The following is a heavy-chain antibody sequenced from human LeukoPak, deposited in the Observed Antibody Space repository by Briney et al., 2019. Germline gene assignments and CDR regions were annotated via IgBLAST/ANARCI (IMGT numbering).Heavy chain of an antibody. CDR1: GFTLSDYW. CDR3: VRDGGGTAPYDS. V-gene: IGHV3-74*01. D-gene: IGHD1-7*01. CDR2: ISPDGRNI. J-gene: IGHJ4*02. Sequence: GGSLRLSCAASGFTLSDYWMNWVRQTPGKGPVWVSHISPDGRNIAYADSVKGRSTISRDSAKNTLYLQMNSLRVGDTAVYYCVRDGGGTAPYDSWGQGTLVTVSS.